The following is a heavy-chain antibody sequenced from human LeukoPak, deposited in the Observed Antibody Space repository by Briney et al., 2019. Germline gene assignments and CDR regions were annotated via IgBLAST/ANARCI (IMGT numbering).Heavy chain of an antibody. V-gene: IGHV4-38-2*01. CDR1: GYSISSGYY. CDR3: ARTDFWSGYYRNFDY. J-gene: IGHJ4*02. CDR2: IYHSGST. Sequence: SETLSLTXAVSGYSISSGYYWGWIRQPPGKGLEWIGSIYHSGSTYYNPSLKSRVTISVDTSKNQFSLKLSSVTAADTAVYYCARTDFWSGYYRNFDYWGQGNLVTVSS. D-gene: IGHD3-3*01.